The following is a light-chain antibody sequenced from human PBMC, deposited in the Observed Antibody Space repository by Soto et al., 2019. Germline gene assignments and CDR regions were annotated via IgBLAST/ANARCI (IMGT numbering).Light chain of an antibody. J-gene: IGKJ4*01. CDR1: QSVSSN. CDR2: GAS. CDR3: QQYNNWPPRT. V-gene: IGKV3-15*01. Sequence: EIVMTQSPATLSVSPGERATLSCRASQSVSSNLAWYQQKPGQAPRLLIYGASTRATGIPARFSGSGSGTEFTLTISSLQSEDFAVYHCQQYNNWPPRTFGGGTKVEIK.